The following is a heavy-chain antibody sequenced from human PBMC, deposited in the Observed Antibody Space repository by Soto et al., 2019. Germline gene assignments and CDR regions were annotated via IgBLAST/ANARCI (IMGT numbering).Heavy chain of an antibody. Sequence: GASVKVSCKASGGTFSSYAISWVRQAPGQGLEWMGGIIPIFGTANYAQKFQGRVTITADESTSTAYMELSSLRSEDTAVYYCARHDCISTSCYYYYYSGMAVWGKGTTVTVPS. J-gene: IGHJ6*04. V-gene: IGHV1-69*13. CDR2: IIPIFGTA. CDR1: GGTFSSYA. CDR3: ARHDCISTSCYYYYYSGMAV. D-gene: IGHD2-2*01.